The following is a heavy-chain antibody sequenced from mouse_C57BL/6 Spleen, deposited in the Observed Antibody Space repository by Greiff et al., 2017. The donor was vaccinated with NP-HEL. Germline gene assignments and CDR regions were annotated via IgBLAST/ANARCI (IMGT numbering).Heavy chain of an antibody. V-gene: IGHV7-3*01. J-gene: IGHJ2*01. CDR1: GFTFTDYY. D-gene: IGHD2-3*01. CDR2: IRNKANGYTT. Sequence: EVKLMESGGGLVQPGGSLSLSCAASGFTFTDYYMSWVRQPPGKALEWLGFIRNKANGYTTEYSASVKGRFTISRDNSQSILYLQMNALRAEDSATYYCARYPHGYDGYYFDYWGQGTTLTVSS. CDR3: ARYPHGYDGYYFDY.